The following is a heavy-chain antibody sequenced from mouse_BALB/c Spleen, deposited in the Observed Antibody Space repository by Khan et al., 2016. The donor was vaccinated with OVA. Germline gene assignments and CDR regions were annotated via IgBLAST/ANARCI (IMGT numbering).Heavy chain of an antibody. Sequence: EVQLEVSGPGLVKPSQSLSLTCTVTGYSITSGYGWNWIRQFPGNKLEWMGYIRYSGSTNYNPSLKSRITITRDTSNNQFFLQLNSLTTEDTATCGCARTARIKYWGQGTTLTVSS. CDR2: IRYSGST. CDR1: GYSITSGYG. V-gene: IGHV3-1*02. CDR3: ARTARIKY. D-gene: IGHD1-2*01. J-gene: IGHJ2*01.